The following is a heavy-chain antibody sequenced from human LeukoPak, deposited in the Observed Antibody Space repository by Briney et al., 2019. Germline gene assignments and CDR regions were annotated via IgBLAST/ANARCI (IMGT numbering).Heavy chain of an antibody. J-gene: IGHJ4*02. D-gene: IGHD4-23*01. V-gene: IGHV4-34*01. CDR3: ARSPRWDY. CDR1: GGSFSGYY. Sequence: PSETLSLTCAVYGGSFSGYYWSWIRQPPGKGLEWIGEINHSGSTNYNPSLKSRVTISVDTSKNQFSLKMSSVTGENTAVYYCARSPRWDYWGQGTVVTVSS. CDR2: INHSGST.